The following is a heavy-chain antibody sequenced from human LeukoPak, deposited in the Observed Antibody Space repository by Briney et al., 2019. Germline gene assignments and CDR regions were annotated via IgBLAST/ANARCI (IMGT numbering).Heavy chain of an antibody. CDR2: IYSGGST. J-gene: IGHJ4*02. CDR3: ARMTTVVRIDY. V-gene: IGHV3-53*01. Sequence: GGSLRLSCAASGVTVSSNYMSWVRQAPGKGLEWVSVIYSGGSTYYADSVKGRFTISRDNSKNTLYLQMNSLRAEDTAVYYCARMTTVVRIDYWGQGTLVTVSS. CDR1: GVTVSSNY. D-gene: IGHD4-23*01.